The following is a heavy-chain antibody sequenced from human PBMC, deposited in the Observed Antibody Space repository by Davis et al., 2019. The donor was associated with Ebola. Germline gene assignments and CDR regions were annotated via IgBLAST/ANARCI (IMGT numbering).Heavy chain of an antibody. V-gene: IGHV4-34*01. CDR2: INDSGST. Sequence: SETLSLTCAVYGGSFSGYYWTWIRQPPGKGLEWIGEINDSGSTNHNPSLKSRVTISTDTSKNQFSLKLTSVTAADTAVYYCASPIAVAGTGDYWGQGTLVTVSS. J-gene: IGHJ4*02. CDR3: ASPIAVAGTGDY. CDR1: GGSFSGYY. D-gene: IGHD6-19*01.